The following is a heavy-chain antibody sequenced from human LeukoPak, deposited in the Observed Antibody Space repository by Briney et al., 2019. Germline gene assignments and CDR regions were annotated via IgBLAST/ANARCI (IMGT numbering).Heavy chain of an antibody. CDR2: ISSSGSTI. J-gene: IGHJ5*02. CDR3: ARSGGSWFDP. CDR1: GFTFSSYE. D-gene: IGHD3-16*01. Sequence: GSLRLSCAASGFTFSSYEMNWVRQAPGKGLEWVSYISSSGSTIYYADSVKGRFTISRDNAKNSLYLQMNSLRAEDTAIYYCARSGGSWFDPWGQGTLVTVSS. V-gene: IGHV3-48*03.